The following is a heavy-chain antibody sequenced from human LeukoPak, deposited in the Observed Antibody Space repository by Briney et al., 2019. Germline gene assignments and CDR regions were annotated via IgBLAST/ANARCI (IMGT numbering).Heavy chain of an antibody. V-gene: IGHV3-53*01. CDR1: GFTVSSNY. D-gene: IGHD6-19*01. J-gene: IGHJ4*02. CDR3: ARSGSVAAPFDY. CDR2: SYSDGST. Sequence: PGGSLRLSCAASGFTVSSNYMSWVRQAPGKGLEWVSVSYSDGSTYYADSVKGRFTTSRDNSKNTLYLQMNSLRAEGTAVYYCARSGSVAAPFDYWGQGTLVTVSS.